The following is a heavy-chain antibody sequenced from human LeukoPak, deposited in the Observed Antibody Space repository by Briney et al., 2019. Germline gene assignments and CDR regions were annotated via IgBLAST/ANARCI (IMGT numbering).Heavy chain of an antibody. Sequence: SETLSLTCAVYGGSFSGYYWSWIRQPPGKGLEWIGEINHSGSTNYNPSLKSRVTISVDTSKNQFSLKLSSVTAADTAVYYCVSGWYWYYFDYWGQATLVTVSS. J-gene: IGHJ4*02. CDR1: GGSFSGYY. V-gene: IGHV4-34*01. CDR3: VSGWYWYYFDY. D-gene: IGHD2-8*02. CDR2: INHSGST.